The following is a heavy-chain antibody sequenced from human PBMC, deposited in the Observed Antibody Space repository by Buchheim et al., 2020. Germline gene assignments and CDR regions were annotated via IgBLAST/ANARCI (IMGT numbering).Heavy chain of an antibody. D-gene: IGHD2-8*02. J-gene: IGHJ6*02. CDR2: IYSSGSP. CDR3: ARTGYCTGGVCRVTSYYYYYGMDV. V-gene: IGHV4-39*01. CDR1: GGSISSSSYY. Sequence: QLQLQESGPGLVKPSETLSLTCTVSGGSISSSSYYWGWIRQPPVKGLEWIGSIYSSGSPYYNPSLNSRVTLSVDTSKNQFSLKLSSVTAADTAVYYCARTGYCTGGVCRVTSYYYYYGMDVWGQGTT.